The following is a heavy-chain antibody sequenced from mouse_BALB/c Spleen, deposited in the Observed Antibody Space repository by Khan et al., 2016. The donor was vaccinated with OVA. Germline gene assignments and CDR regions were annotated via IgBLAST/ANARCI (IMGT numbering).Heavy chain of an antibody. CDR1: GFSLTSYG. V-gene: IGHV2-6*02. D-gene: IGHD1-3*01. CDR2: IWSDGST. J-gene: IGHJ4*01. Sequence: QVQLKESGPGLVAPSQSLSITCTVSGFSLTSYGVHWVRQPPGKGLEWLVVIWSDGSTNYNSGLKSRLSISKDNSKSQVFLKMNSLQTDDTAIYCWTRWFKGNSSRSAIAYWGQGTSVTVSS. CDR3: TRWFKGNSSRSAIAY.